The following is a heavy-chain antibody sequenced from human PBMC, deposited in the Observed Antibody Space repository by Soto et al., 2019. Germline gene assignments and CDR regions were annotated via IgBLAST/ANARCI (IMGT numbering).Heavy chain of an antibody. D-gene: IGHD3-22*01. V-gene: IGHV3-23*01. CDR1: GFTFSSYA. Sequence: GGSLSLSCAASGFTFSSYAMSWVRQAPEKGLEWVSAISGSGGSTYYADSVKGRFTISRDNTKNTLYLQMNSLRAEDTAVFYCAKVRASAKWLLDYWGQGTLVTVSS. CDR3: AKVRASAKWLLDY. CDR2: ISGSGGST. J-gene: IGHJ4*02.